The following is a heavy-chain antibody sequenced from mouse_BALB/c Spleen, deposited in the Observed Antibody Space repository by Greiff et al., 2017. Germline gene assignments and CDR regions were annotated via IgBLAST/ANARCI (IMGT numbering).Heavy chain of an antibody. V-gene: IGHV2-2*02. D-gene: IGHD1-1*01. J-gene: IGHJ4*01. CDR1: GFSLTSYG. CDR3: ASFTTVRAMDY. CDR2: IWSGGST. Sequence: VQRVESGPGLVQPSQSLSITCTVSGFSLTSYGVHWVRQSPGKGLEWLGVIWSGGSTDYNAAFISRLSISKDNSKSQVFFKMNSLQANDTAIYYCASFTTVRAMDYWGQGTSVTVSS.